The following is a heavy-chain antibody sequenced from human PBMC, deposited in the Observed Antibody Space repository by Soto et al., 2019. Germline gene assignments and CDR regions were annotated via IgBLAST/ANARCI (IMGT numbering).Heavy chain of an antibody. D-gene: IGHD4-17*01. V-gene: IGHV1-3*01. J-gene: IGHJ4*02. Sequence: QVQLVQSGAEVKKPGASVKVSCKASGYTFTSYAMHWVRQAPGQRLQWMGWINAGNGNTKYSQKFQGRVIITRDTSASTAYMELRSLRSEDTAVYYCAFDYGDFYFGYWGQGTLVTVSS. CDR3: AFDYGDFYFGY. CDR2: INAGNGNT. CDR1: GYTFTSYA.